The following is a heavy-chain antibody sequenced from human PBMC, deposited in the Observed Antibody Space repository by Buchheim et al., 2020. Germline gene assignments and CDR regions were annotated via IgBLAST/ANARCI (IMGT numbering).Heavy chain of an antibody. CDR2: VYHSGTT. CDR1: GGSIRCNY. Sequence: QVQLQEWGPGLVKPSETLSLSCTVSGGSIRCNYWSWIRQPPGKGLEYLGQVYHSGTTNYNPSLKSQVSISLDTSKNQFSLELRSVTAADTAVYYCARDIEVVGATLYFDLWGRGTL. D-gene: IGHD1-26*01. V-gene: IGHV4-59*01. J-gene: IGHJ2*01. CDR3: ARDIEVVGATLYFDL.